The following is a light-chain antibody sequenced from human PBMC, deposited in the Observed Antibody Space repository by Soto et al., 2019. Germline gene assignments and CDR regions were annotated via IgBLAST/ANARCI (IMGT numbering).Light chain of an antibody. CDR3: QQYGNSPVT. CDR2: GAS. CDR1: QSVSDFY. Sequence: EIVLTQSPGTLSLSPGETGTLSCRASQSVSDFYLAWYQQKPGQAPRLLIYGASSRATGIPDRFSGSGSGTEFTLTTSRLEPEEFAVYYCQQYGNSPVTFGQGTKVEIK. J-gene: IGKJ1*01. V-gene: IGKV3-20*01.